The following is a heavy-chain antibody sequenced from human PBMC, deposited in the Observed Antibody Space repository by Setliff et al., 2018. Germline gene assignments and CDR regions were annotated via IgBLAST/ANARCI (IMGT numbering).Heavy chain of an antibody. D-gene: IGHD1-26*01. CDR2: IIPLFGTT. Sequence: SVKVSCKASGYTFSSSAFSWVRQAPAQGLEWIGRIIPLFGTTNFAQNLQDRVTITADQSTETVYMEVRSLRFEDTGVYYCAGGFDVGAPRTDSFDIWGQGTAVTVS. J-gene: IGHJ3*02. CDR1: GYTFSSSA. V-gene: IGHV1-69*13. CDR3: AGGFDVGAPRTDSFDI.